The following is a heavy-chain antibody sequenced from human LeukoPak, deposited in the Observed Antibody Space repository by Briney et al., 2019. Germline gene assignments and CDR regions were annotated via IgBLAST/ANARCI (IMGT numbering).Heavy chain of an antibody. V-gene: IGHV4-30-2*01. CDR2: IYHTGST. D-gene: IGHD4-17*01. J-gene: IGHJ4*02. CDR3: ARDFGDYRVDY. Sequence: PSQTLSLTCDVSGGSISSGLYSWSWIRQPLGKGLEWIGYIYHTGSTYYNPSLKSRVTISVDTSKNQFSLRLSSVTAADTAVYYCARDFGDYRVDYWGQGTLVTVSS. CDR1: GGSISSGLYS.